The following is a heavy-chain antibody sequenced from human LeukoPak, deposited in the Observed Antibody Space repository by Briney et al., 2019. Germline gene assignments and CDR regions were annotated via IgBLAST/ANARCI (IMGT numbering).Heavy chain of an antibody. CDR1: SISTNGYY. J-gene: IGHJ4*02. V-gene: IGHV4-39*01. CDR3: ARAGYSSS. D-gene: IGHD6-13*01. Sequence: SETLSLTCTVDSISTNGYYWGWIRQPPGKGLEWIGSIHYTGSTYYNPSLESRVTVSVDTSKNQFSLKLSSVTAADTAVYYCARAGYSSSWGKGPLVTVSS. CDR2: IHYTGST.